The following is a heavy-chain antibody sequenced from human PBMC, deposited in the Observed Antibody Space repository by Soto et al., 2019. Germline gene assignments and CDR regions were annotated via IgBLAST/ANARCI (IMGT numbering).Heavy chain of an antibody. CDR1: GGSISSGDYY. CDR2: IYHSGRT. CDR3: TRDHRVYGASWYFDL. Sequence: QVQLQESGPGLVKPSQTLFLTCTVSGGSISSGDYYWSWVRQPPGKGLEWIGYIYHSGRTYYNQSRKSRVSMSVDKSKSQCSLNTSSVTADDTAVYYCTRDHRVYGASWYFDLWRRGTLVTVSS. J-gene: IGHJ2*01. V-gene: IGHV4-30-4*01. D-gene: IGHD4-17*01.